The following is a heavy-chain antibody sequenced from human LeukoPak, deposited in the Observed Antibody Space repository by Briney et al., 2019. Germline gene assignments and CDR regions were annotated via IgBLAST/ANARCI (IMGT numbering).Heavy chain of an antibody. Sequence: PSETLSLTCTVSGGSINSSDYYWGWIRQPPGEGLEWIGNIYYSGSTYYNPSLKSRVTISVDKSKNQFSLKLSSVTAADTAVYYCANSRPAGEGSYLGEEGYWGQGTLVTVSS. V-gene: IGHV4-39*07. D-gene: IGHD3-10*01. J-gene: IGHJ4*02. CDR3: ANSRPAGEGSYLGEEGY. CDR1: GGSINSSDYY. CDR2: IYYSGST.